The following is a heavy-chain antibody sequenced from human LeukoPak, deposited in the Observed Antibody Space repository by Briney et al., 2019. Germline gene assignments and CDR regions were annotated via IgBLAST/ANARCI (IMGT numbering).Heavy chain of an antibody. CDR3: ARQRRTGDLG. CDR1: GGSIRSGNYY. J-gene: IGHJ4*02. V-gene: IGHV4-30-4*08. D-gene: IGHD7-27*01. CDR2: IYYTGST. Sequence: SETLSLTCTVSGGSIRSGNYYWSWIRQPPWKGLEWIGYIYYTGSTYYNPSLRSRVTISVDTSNNQFSLKLSSVTAADTAVYYCARQRRTGDLGWGQGTLVTVSS.